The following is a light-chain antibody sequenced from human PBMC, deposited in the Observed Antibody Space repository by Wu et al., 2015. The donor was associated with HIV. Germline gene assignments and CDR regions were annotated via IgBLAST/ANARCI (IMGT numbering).Light chain of an antibody. CDR3: QQLNSFPLT. Sequence: AIQLTQSPSSLSASIGDRVNISCRASQDIFTYLAWYQQIPGKPPRVLIYDASTLQSGVSSRFSGSGSGTDFTLTISGLQREDFATYICQQLNSFPLTFGKGSRLEI. CDR2: DAS. J-gene: IGKJ5*01. CDR1: QDIFTY. V-gene: IGKV1-13*02.